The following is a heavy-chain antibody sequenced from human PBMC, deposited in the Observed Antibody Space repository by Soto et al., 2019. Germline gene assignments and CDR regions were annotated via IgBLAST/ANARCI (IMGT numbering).Heavy chain of an antibody. D-gene: IGHD5-12*01. CDR1: GFTFSTYS. J-gene: IGHJ6*02. V-gene: IGHV3-48*01. CDR3: TRDHGYGYGMDV. CDR2: ITKSSRTI. Sequence: EVQLVESGGGLVQPGVSLRLSCAASGFTFSTYSMNWVRQAPGKGLEWISYITKSSRTIYYADSVKGRFTITRDNANNSLSQQMNRLRAGDTAVYYCTRDHGYGYGMDVWRHGTTVTVSS.